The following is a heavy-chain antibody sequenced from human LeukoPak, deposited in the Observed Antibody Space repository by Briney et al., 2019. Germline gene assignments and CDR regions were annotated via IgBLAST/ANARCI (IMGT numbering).Heavy chain of an antibody. Sequence: TSETLSLTCTVSGGSISNSSYYWGWIRQPPGQGLEWIGSIYYSGSTYYNPSLKSRVTISVDTSKNQFSLKLSSVTAADTAVYYCASSTSWGCRYWGQGTLVTVSS. V-gene: IGHV4-39*01. CDR2: IYYSGST. D-gene: IGHD2-2*01. CDR3: ASSTSWGCRY. J-gene: IGHJ4*02. CDR1: GGSISNSSYY.